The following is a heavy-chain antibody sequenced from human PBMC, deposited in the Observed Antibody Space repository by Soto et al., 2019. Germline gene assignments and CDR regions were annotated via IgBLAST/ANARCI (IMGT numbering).Heavy chain of an antibody. J-gene: IGHJ5*01. V-gene: IGHV4-4*07. D-gene: IGHD6-19*01. Sequence: QVLLQESGPGLVKPSETLSLTCTVSGGSIGNYYWTWIRQPAGKGLEWIGRIYTSGTTNYNPSLKSRITMLIDPSRNQFSLRLSSVTAADTALYYCVRQRTYSSAWFDYWGQGTLVTVSS. CDR2: IYTSGTT. CDR1: GGSIGNYY. CDR3: VRQRTYSSAWFDY.